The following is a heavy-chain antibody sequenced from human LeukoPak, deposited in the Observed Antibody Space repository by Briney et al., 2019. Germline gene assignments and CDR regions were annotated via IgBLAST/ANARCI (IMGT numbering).Heavy chain of an antibody. V-gene: IGHV3-74*01. Sequence: GGSLRLSCVASGFTFSSYWMHWVRQAPGKGLVWVSRINSDGSSTSYADSVKGRFTISRDNAKNTLYLQMNSLRAEDTAVYYCARALAVAGTGGFDPWGQGTLVTVSS. CDR1: GFTFSSYW. D-gene: IGHD6-19*01. CDR2: INSDGSST. CDR3: ARALAVAGTGGFDP. J-gene: IGHJ5*02.